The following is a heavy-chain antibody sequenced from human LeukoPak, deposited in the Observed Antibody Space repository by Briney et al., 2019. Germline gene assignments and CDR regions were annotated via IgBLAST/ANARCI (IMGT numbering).Heavy chain of an antibody. D-gene: IGHD1-26*01. J-gene: IGHJ4*02. CDR2: IYTSGST. CDR3: ARGLRISIVGATGYYFDY. CDR1: GGSISSGGYS. Sequence: SETLSLTCAVSGGSISSGGYSWSWIRQPAGKGLEWIGRIYTSGSTNYNPSLKSRVTMSVDTSKNQFSLKLSSVTAADTAVYYCARGLRISIVGATGYYFDYWGQGTLVTVSS. V-gene: IGHV4-61*02.